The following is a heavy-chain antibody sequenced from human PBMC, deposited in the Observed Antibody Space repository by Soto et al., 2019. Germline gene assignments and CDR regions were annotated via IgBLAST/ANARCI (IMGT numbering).Heavy chain of an antibody. CDR1: GFTFSSYN. CDR2: ISRSGDRT. J-gene: IGHJ4*02. D-gene: IGHD2-15*01. V-gene: IGHV3-64*02. CDR3: ARARCSSGQCDYFDY. Sequence: EVQLVESGDGLVQPGGSLRLSCAASGFTFSSYNIHWIRQAPGKGLAFVSAISRSGDRTYYADSVKGRFTITRDNSKNTVWLQMGSLRAEDMAVYYCARARCSSGQCDYFDYWGRGALVSVSS.